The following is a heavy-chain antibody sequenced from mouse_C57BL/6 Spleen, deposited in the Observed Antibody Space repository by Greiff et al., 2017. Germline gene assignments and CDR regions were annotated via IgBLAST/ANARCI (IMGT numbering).Heavy chain of an antibody. CDR2: INPSNGGT. V-gene: IGHV1-53*01. CDR3: ARYHNYGSSYGAMDY. Sequence: QVQLQQPGTELVKPGASVKLSCKASGYTFTSYWMHWVKQRPGQGLEWIGNINPSNGGTNYNEKFKSKATLTVDKSSSTAYMQLSSLTTEDSAVYYFARYHNYGSSYGAMDYWGQGTSVTVSS. D-gene: IGHD1-1*01. J-gene: IGHJ4*01. CDR1: GYTFTSYW.